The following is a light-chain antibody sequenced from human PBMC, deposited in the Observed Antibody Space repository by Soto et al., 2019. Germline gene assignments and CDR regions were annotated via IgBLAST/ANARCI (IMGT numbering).Light chain of an antibody. J-gene: IGKJ1*01. CDR2: AAS. Sequence: DIQMNQSPASLSASVGDRVTITCRASQSISSYLNWYQQKPGKAPKLLIYAASSLQSGVPSRFSGSGSGTDFTLTISSLQPEDFATYHCQQSYSTPWTFGQGTKVDIK. CDR3: QQSYSTPWT. CDR1: QSISSY. V-gene: IGKV1-39*01.